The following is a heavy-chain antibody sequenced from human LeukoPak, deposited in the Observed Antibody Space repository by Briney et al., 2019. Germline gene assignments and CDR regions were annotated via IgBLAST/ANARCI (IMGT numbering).Heavy chain of an antibody. CDR2: IYHSGST. J-gene: IGHJ4*02. D-gene: IGHD1-1*01. CDR3: ARWLEPFDY. CDR1: GYPISSGYY. Sequence: SETLSLTCTVSGYPISSGYYWGWIRQPPAKGLEWIGSIYHSGSTYYNPSLKSRVTISVDTSKNQFSLKLSSVTAADTAVYYCARWLEPFDYWGQGTLVTVSS. V-gene: IGHV4-38-2*02.